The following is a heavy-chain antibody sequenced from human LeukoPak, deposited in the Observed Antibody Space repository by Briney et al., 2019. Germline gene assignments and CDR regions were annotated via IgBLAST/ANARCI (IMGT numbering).Heavy chain of an antibody. CDR2: IYSGGST. V-gene: IGHV3-53*04. CDR3: ARVRYSSSLDY. CDR1: GFTVSSNY. Sequence: GGSLRLSCAASGFTVSSNYMSSVRQAPGKGLEWVSVIYSGGSTYYADSVKGRFTISGHNSKNTLYLQMNSLRAEDTAVYYCARVRYSSSLDYWGQGTLVTVSS. D-gene: IGHD6-6*01. J-gene: IGHJ4*02.